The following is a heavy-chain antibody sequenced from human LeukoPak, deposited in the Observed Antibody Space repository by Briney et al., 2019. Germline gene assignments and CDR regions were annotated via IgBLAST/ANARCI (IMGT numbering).Heavy chain of an antibody. D-gene: IGHD3-22*01. CDR1: GYTFTGYY. J-gene: IGHJ4*02. V-gene: IGHV1-2*02. CDR3: ARGKNYYDSSSLFGY. CDR2: INPNSGGT. Sequence: ASVKVSCKASGYTFTGYYMHWVRQAPGQGLEWMGWINPNSGGTNYAQKFQGRVTMTRDTSISTAYMELSRLRSDDTAVYYCARGKNYYDSSSLFGYWGQGTLVTASS.